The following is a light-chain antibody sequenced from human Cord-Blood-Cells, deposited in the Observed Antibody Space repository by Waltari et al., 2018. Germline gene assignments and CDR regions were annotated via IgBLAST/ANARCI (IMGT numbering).Light chain of an antibody. J-gene: IGKJ2*03. CDR2: AAS. Sequence: DIQMTQSPSSLSASVGDRVTITCRASQSISSYLHWYQQKPGKAPKLLIYAASSLQSGVPSRFSGSGPGTDFTLTISSLQPEDFSTYYCQQSYSTPYSFGQGTKLENK. CDR3: QQSYSTPYS. CDR1: QSISSY. V-gene: IGKV1-39*01.